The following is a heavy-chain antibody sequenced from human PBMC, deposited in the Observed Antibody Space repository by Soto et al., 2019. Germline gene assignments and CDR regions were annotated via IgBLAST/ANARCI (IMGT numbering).Heavy chain of an antibody. V-gene: IGHV3-30-3*01. CDR3: ARVTKEKWLVKWFDP. J-gene: IGHJ5*02. Sequence: QEHLVESGGGVVRPGRSLRLSCAASRFNFNIYVMHWVRQAPSKGLEWVALISKDGSTKYYADSVKGRFTISRDNAKNTLFLQMDSLRPDDTAVYYCARVTKEKWLVKWFDPWGQGTLVTVSS. CDR1: RFNFNIYV. CDR2: ISKDGSTK. D-gene: IGHD6-19*01.